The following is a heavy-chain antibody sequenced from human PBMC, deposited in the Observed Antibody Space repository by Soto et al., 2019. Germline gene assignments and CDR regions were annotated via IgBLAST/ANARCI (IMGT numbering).Heavy chain of an antibody. CDR1: GDSVSSNSAA. Sequence: KQSQTLSLPCAISGDSVSSNSAAWNWIRQSPSRGLEWLGRTYYRSKWYNDYAVSVKSRITINPDTSKNQFSLQLNSVTPEDTAVYYCARGSTYYDILTGYLNWFDPWGQGTLVTVSS. J-gene: IGHJ5*02. CDR3: ARGSTYYDILTGYLNWFDP. CDR2: TYYRSKWYN. D-gene: IGHD3-9*01. V-gene: IGHV6-1*01.